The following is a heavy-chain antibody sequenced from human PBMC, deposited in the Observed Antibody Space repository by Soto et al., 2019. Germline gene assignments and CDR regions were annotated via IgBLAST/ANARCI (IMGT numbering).Heavy chain of an antibody. D-gene: IGHD6-13*01. CDR2: IFPNNSGT. V-gene: IGHV5-51*01. J-gene: IGHJ4*02. CDR3: ARTPPLSSSTSSQEFDY. CDR1: GYTFTGNS. Sequence: KVSCKGSGYTFTGNSLHWVRQAPGKGLEWMGRIFPNNSGTRYSPSFPGQVTISVDKSINTAYLQWNSLRASDTAIYYCARTPPLSSSTSSQEFDYWGRGTLVTVPQ.